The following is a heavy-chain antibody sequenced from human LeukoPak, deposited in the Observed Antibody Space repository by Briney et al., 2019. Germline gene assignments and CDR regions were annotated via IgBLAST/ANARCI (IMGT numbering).Heavy chain of an antibody. CDR1: GFTFSSYG. CDR2: IKQDGSEK. Sequence: GGSLRLSCAASGFTFSSYGMHWVRQAPGKGVELVANIKQDGSEKYYVDSVKGRFTISRDNAKNSLYLQMNSLRAEDTAVYYCARNQRRLDYWGQGTLVTVSS. CDR3: ARNQRRLDY. J-gene: IGHJ4*02. D-gene: IGHD1-14*01. V-gene: IGHV3-7*01.